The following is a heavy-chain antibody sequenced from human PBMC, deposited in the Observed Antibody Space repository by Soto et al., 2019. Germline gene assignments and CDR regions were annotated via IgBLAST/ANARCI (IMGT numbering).Heavy chain of an antibody. CDR2: IFDSGST. J-gene: IGHJ2*01. Sequence: QVQLQESGPGLVKPSETLSLTCTVSGGSISGGVHSWSWIRQPPGKGLEWIGHIFDSGSTYYNPFLMSRLTISVDTSKNQFSLRLSSVTAADTAVYYCAREIMPLTNDWYFDLWGRGTLVTVSS. CDR3: AREIMPLTNDWYFDL. V-gene: IGHV4-30-4*01. CDR1: GGSISGGVHS. D-gene: IGHD2-8*01.